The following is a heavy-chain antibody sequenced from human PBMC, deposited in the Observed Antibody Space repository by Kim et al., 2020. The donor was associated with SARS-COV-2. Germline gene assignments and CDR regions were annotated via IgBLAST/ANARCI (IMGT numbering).Heavy chain of an antibody. CDR1: GFIFSNAW. CDR3: TTEAAGATGSPDYYFDY. Sequence: GGSLRLSCAASGFIFSNAWMSWVRQAPGKGLEWVGRIKSKTDGGTTDYAAPVKGRFTISRDDSKNTLYLQMNSLKTEDTAVYYCTTEAAGATGSPDYYFDYWGQGTLVTVSS. V-gene: IGHV3-15*01. D-gene: IGHD1-26*01. J-gene: IGHJ4*02. CDR2: IKSKTDGGTT.